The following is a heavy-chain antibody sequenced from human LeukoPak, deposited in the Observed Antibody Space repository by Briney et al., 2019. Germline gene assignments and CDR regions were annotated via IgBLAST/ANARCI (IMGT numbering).Heavy chain of an antibody. D-gene: IGHD2-15*01. J-gene: IGHJ4*02. Sequence: ASVKVSCKASGYTFTAYYIHWLRQAPGQGLEWMGWINPNSGGTNYAQKFQGRVTLTRDTSITTAYMELSSLRFDDTAVYYCARECSGGDCYSRTFDYWGQGTLVTVSS. CDR3: ARECSGGDCYSRTFDY. CDR2: INPNSGGT. CDR1: GYTFTAYY. V-gene: IGHV1-2*02.